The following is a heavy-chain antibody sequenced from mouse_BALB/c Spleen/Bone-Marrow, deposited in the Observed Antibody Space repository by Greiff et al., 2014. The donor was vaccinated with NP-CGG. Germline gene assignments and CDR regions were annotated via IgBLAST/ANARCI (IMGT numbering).Heavy chain of an antibody. CDR3: ARGGYDGAWFTY. Sequence: QVPLQPSGPELVKPGASVRISCKASGYTFTSYYIHWGKQRPGQGLEWIGWIYPGNVNTKYNEKFKDKATLTADKSSSTAYMQLSSLTSEDSAVYFCARGGYDGAWFTYWGQGTLVTVSA. D-gene: IGHD2-14*01. V-gene: IGHV1S56*01. J-gene: IGHJ3*01. CDR1: GYTFTSYY. CDR2: IYPGNVNT.